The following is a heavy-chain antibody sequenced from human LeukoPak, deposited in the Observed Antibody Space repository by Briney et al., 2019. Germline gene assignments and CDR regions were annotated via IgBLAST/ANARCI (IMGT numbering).Heavy chain of an antibody. CDR2: IYYTGST. D-gene: IGHD7-27*01. CDR3: AKLTGTYFDY. V-gene: IGHV4-59*01. J-gene: IGHJ4*02. CDR1: GGSFSSYY. Sequence: SETLSLTCAVYGGSFSSYYWSWIRQPLGKGLEWIAYIYYTGSTNYNPSLKSRVTISVDTSKNQFSLKLSSVTAADTAIYYCAKLTGTYFDYWGQGTLVTVSS.